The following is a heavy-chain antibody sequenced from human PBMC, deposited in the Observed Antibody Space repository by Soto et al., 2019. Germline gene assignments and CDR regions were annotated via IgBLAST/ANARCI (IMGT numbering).Heavy chain of an antibody. CDR1: GFTFSSYG. D-gene: IGHD6-13*01. CDR3: ARDLIAAAGTLDY. CDR2: IWYDGSNK. V-gene: IGHV3-33*01. J-gene: IGHJ4*02. Sequence: GGSLRLSCAASGFTFSSYGMHWVRQAPGKGLEWVAVIWYDGSNKYYADSVKGRFTISRDNSKNTLYLQMNSLRGEDTAVYYCARDLIAAAGTLDYWGQGTLVTVSS.